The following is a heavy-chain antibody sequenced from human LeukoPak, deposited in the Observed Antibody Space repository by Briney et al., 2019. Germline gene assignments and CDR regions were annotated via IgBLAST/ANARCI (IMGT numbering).Heavy chain of an antibody. D-gene: IGHD2-2*01. V-gene: IGHV4-38-2*02. Sequence: SETLSLTCTVSGYSISSGYYWGWIRQPPGKGLEWIGSIYHSGSTYYNPSLKSRVTISVDTSKNQFSLKLTSVTAADTAVYYCARQRHIVAVPGSFDIWGQGTTVTVSS. CDR2: IYHSGST. CDR1: GYSISSGYY. CDR3: ARQRHIVAVPGSFDI. J-gene: IGHJ3*02.